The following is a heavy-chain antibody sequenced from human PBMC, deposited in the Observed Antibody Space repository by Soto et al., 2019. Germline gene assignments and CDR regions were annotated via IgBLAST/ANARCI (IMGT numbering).Heavy chain of an antibody. J-gene: IGHJ4*02. Sequence: SGPTLVNPTQTLTLTCTFSGFSLSFSGVAVGWIRQPPGKALEWLALIHWDDEKRYSPSLKSRLTITKDTSKNQVVLTMTNMDPVDTATYYCARGGGDCPNGVCYSPLFDYWGQGTLVTVSS. D-gene: IGHD2-8*01. CDR2: IHWDDEK. CDR3: ARGGGDCPNGVCYSPLFDY. CDR1: GFSLSFSGVA. V-gene: IGHV2-5*02.